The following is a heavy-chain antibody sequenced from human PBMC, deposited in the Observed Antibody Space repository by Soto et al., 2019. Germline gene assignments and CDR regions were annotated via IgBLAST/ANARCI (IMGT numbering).Heavy chain of an antibody. Sequence: GSLRLSCAASGFTVSSNYMSWVRQAPGKGLEWVSVLYSGGYAYYADSVKGRFTLSRDHSKNTLYLQMNSLRAEDTAVYYCARVSYDVSRGYYFDYWGQGTLVTVS. J-gene: IGHJ4*02. V-gene: IGHV3-53*01. CDR1: GFTVSSNY. CDR3: ARVSYDVSRGYYFDY. D-gene: IGHD3-3*01. CDR2: LYSGGYA.